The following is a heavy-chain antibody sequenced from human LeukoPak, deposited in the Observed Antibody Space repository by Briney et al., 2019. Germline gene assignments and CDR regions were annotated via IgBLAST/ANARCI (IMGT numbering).Heavy chain of an antibody. Sequence: ASVQVSCQASGYTFTSYGISWVRQAPGQGLEWMGWISAYNGNTNYAQKLQGRVTMTTDTSTSTAYMELRSLRSDDTAVYYCASGGGRDGYNYDYYGMDVWGQGTTVTVSS. V-gene: IGHV1-18*01. CDR2: ISAYNGNT. J-gene: IGHJ6*02. CDR1: GYTFTSYG. CDR3: ASGGGRDGYNYDYYGMDV. D-gene: IGHD5-24*01.